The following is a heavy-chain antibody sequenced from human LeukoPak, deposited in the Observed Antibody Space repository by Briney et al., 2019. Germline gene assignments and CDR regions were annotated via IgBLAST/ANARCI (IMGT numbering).Heavy chain of an antibody. Sequence: GRSLRLSCAASGFTFSHYAMHWVRQAPGKGLEWVAVISYDGSNKYYADSVKGRFTISRDNSKNTLYLQMNSLRAEDTAVYYCAKDEGSVVTAILDYWGQGTLVTVSS. CDR3: AKDEGSVVTAILDY. D-gene: IGHD2-21*02. J-gene: IGHJ4*02. CDR1: GFTFSHYA. CDR2: ISYDGSNK. V-gene: IGHV3-30-3*01.